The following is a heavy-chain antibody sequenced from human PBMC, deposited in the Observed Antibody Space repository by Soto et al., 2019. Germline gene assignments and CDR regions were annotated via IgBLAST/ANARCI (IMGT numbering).Heavy chain of an antibody. CDR1: GGSISSYY. Sequence: SETLSLTCTVSGGSISSYYWSWIRQPPGKGLKWIGYIYYSGSTNYNPSLKNRVTISVDTSKNQFSLKLSSVTAADTAVYFCVRDQGSSYLYYYYGMDVWGQGTTVTVSS. CDR3: VRDQGSSYLYYYYGMDV. V-gene: IGHV4-59*01. CDR2: IYYSGST. D-gene: IGHD6-6*01. J-gene: IGHJ6*02.